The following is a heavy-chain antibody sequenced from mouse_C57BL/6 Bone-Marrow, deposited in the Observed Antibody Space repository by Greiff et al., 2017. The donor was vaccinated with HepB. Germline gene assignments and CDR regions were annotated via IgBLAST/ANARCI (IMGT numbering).Heavy chain of an antibody. V-gene: IGHV5-17*01. CDR1: GFTFSDYG. Sequence: EVMLVESGGGLVKPGGSLKLSCAASGFTFSDYGMHWVRQAPEKGLEWVAYISSGSSTIYYADTVKGRFTISRDNAKNTLFLEMTSRRSEDTAMYYCARGNYAMDYWGQGTSVTVSA. J-gene: IGHJ4*01. CDR3: ARGNYAMDY. CDR2: ISSGSSTI.